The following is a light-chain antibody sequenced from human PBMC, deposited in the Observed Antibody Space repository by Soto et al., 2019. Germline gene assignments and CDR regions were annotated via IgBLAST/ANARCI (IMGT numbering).Light chain of an antibody. V-gene: IGLV1-40*01. CDR2: DNN. CDR1: SSNIGSGYN. J-gene: IGLJ2*01. CDR3: QSYDTGLVV. Sequence: QSVLTQPPSVSGAPGQRVTISCTGSSSNIGSGYNVHWYQQLPGTAPKLLIYDNNNRPSGVPDRFSGSKSGTSASLAITGLRGADEADYYCQSYDTGLVVFGGGTKVTVL.